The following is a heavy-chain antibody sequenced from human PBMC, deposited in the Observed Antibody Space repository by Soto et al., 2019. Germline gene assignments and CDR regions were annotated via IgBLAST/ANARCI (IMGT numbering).Heavy chain of an antibody. D-gene: IGHD6-13*01. CDR1: GFTFSSYA. V-gene: IGHV3-23*01. Sequence: PVGSLRLSCAASGFTFSSYAMSWVRQAPGKGLEWVSAISGSGGSTYYADSVKGRFTISRDNSKNTLYLQMNSLRAEDTAVYYCAKPQTLSIAAAAIGYYFDYWGQGTLVTVSS. J-gene: IGHJ4*02. CDR3: AKPQTLSIAAAAIGYYFDY. CDR2: ISGSGGST.